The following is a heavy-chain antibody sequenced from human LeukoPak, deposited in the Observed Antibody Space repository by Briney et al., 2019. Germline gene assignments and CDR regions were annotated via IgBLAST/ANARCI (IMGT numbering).Heavy chain of an antibody. D-gene: IGHD2-2*02. J-gene: IGHJ4*02. CDR2: ISSSSYI. CDR1: GFTFSSYS. CDR3: ARRYCSSTSCYSVDY. Sequence: KPGGSLRLSCTASGFTFSSYSMNWVRQAPGKGLEWVSSISSSSYIYYADSVKGRFTISRDNAKNSLYLQMNSLRAEDTAVYYCARRYCSSTSCYSVDYWGQGTLVTVSS. V-gene: IGHV3-21*01.